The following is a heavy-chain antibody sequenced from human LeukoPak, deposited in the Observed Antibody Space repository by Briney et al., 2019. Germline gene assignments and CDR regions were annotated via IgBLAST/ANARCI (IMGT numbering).Heavy chain of an antibody. Sequence: GGSLRLSCAASGFSFSSHAMSWVRQAPGKGLEWVSAISGSGGSTYYADSVKGRFTISRDNSKNTLYLQMNSLRAEDTAVYYCAKSRVGYVALDYWGQGTLVTVSS. V-gene: IGHV3-23*01. J-gene: IGHJ4*02. CDR2: ISGSGGST. D-gene: IGHD5-12*01. CDR3: AKSRVGYVALDY. CDR1: GFSFSSHA.